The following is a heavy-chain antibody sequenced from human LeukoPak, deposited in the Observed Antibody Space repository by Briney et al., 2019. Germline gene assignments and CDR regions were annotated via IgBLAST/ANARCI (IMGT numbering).Heavy chain of an antibody. CDR2: IYYSGNN. D-gene: IGHD6-13*01. V-gene: IGHV4-39*01. J-gene: IGHJ5*02. CDR3: ARQASSSWVARFDP. CDR1: GGSISSSNYY. Sequence: SETLSLTCTVSGGSISSSNYYWTWIRQPPGKGLEWIGTIYYSGNNYHNPSLKSRVTISVDTSKNQFSLKLSSVTAADTAVYYCARQASSSWVARFDPWGQGTLATVSS.